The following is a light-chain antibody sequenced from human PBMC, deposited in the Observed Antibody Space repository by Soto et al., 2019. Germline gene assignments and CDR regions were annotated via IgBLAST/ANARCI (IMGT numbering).Light chain of an antibody. V-gene: IGKV3-11*01. CDR2: DTS. J-gene: IGKJ1*01. CDR1: QSVSSY. Sequence: EIVLTQSPGTLSLSPGERATLSCRASQSVSSYLAWYQHKPGQAPRLVIYDTSKRATGIPARFSGSGSGTDITLTINRLEPADFAVYYCQHRSNWLWTFGQGTKVEIK. CDR3: QHRSNWLWT.